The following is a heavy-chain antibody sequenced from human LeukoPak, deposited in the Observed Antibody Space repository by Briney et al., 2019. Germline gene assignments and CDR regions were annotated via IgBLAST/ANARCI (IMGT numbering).Heavy chain of an antibody. CDR3: ARDLSNWSIDY. CDR2: ISTGSRAI. J-gene: IGHJ4*02. CDR1: GLTFSHHH. D-gene: IGHD1-20*01. V-gene: IGHV3-48*04. Sequence: GGSLRLSCAASGLTFSHHHFNWVRQAPGKGLEWISYISTGSRAIYYADSVKGRFTISRDDAKNSLYLQMNSLRAEDTAVYYCARDLSNWSIDYWGQGTLVTVSS.